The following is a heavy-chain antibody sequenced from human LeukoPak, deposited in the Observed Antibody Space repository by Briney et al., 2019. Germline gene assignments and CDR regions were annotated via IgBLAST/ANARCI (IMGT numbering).Heavy chain of an antibody. CDR3: ARVLGGARSSGYSILHFDY. CDR1: GGSISSGGYY. Sequence: SETLSLTCTVSGGSISSGGYYWSWIRQHPGKGLEWIGYIYYSGSTYYNPSLKSRVTISVDTSKNQFSPKLSSVTAADTAVYYCARVLGGARSSGYSILHFDYWGQGTLVTVSS. CDR2: IYYSGST. V-gene: IGHV4-31*03. J-gene: IGHJ4*02. D-gene: IGHD3-22*01.